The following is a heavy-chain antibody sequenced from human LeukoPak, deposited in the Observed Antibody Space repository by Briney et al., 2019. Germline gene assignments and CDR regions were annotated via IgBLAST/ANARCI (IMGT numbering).Heavy chain of an antibody. V-gene: IGHV4-39*01. CDR3: ARITDRTIFGEIMHGFDI. D-gene: IGHD3-3*01. CDR1: GGSVGSGTYY. J-gene: IGHJ3*02. Sequence: SETLSLTCTVSGGSVGSGTYYWSWIRQSPGKGLEWIGNVYYSGSAYYNPSLKSRVTMSVDTSKNQFSLKLSSVTAADTAVYYCARITDRTIFGEIMHGFDIWGQGTPVTVSS. CDR2: VYYSGSA.